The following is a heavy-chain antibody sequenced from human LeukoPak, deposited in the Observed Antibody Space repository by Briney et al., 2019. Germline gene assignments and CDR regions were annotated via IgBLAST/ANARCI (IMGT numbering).Heavy chain of an antibody. J-gene: IGHJ6*03. CDR1: GYTFTSYD. V-gene: IGHV1-8*01. Sequence: ASVKVSCKASGYTFTSYDINWVRQATGQGLEWMGWMNPNSGNTGYAQKFQGRVTMTRNTSISTAYMELSSLRSEDTAVYYCARWGGYEKDYSSYYMDVWGKGTTVTVS. D-gene: IGHD5-12*01. CDR2: MNPNSGNT. CDR3: ARWGGYEKDYSSYYMDV.